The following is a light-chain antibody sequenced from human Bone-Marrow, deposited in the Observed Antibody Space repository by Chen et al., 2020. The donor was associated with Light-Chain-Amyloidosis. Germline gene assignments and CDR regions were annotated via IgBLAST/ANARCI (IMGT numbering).Light chain of an antibody. CDR1: DLPTKY. V-gene: IGLV3-25*03. CDR2: RDT. J-gene: IGLJ2*01. CDR3: QSADSSGTYEVI. Sequence: SYELTQPPSVSVSPGQTARITCSGDDLPTKYAYWYQQKPGQAPVLVIHRDTERPSGISERFSGYSSGTTATLTISGGQAEDEADYHGQSADSSGTYEVIFGGGTKLTVL.